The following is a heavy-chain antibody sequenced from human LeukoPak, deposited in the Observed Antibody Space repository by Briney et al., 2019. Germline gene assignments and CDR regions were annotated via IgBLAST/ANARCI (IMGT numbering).Heavy chain of an antibody. CDR1: GGSISSRSYY. Sequence: SETLSLTCTVSGGSISSRSYYWGWIRQPPGKGLEWIGKISDSGSTYYSPSLRSRVTISIDMSKNQFSLKLSSVTAADTAVYYCARVFGVYGMDVWGQGTTVTVSS. V-gene: IGHV4-39*01. CDR2: ISDSGST. D-gene: IGHD2-8*01. CDR3: ARVFGVYGMDV. J-gene: IGHJ6*02.